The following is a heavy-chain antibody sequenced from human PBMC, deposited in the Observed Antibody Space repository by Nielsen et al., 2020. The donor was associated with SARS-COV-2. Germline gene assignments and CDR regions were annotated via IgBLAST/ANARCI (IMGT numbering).Heavy chain of an antibody. CDR1: GFTFDDYA. CDR3: ATLRGGVVPAAKKGSDYYYYYGMDV. CDR2: ISWNSGSI. V-gene: IGHV3-9*01. Sequence: LSLSCAASGFTFDDYAMHWVRQAPGKGLEWVSGISWNSGSIGYADSVKGRFTISRDNAKNSLYLQMNSLRAEDTALYYCATLRGGVVPAAKKGSDYYYYYGMDVWGQGTTVTVSS. J-gene: IGHJ6*02. D-gene: IGHD2-2*01.